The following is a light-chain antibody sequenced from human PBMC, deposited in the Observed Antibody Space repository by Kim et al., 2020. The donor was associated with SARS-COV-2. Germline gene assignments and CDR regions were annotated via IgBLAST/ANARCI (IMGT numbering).Light chain of an antibody. CDR1: QDISTE. CDR2: GSS. CDR3: LQDYNYPLT. J-gene: IGKJ5*01. V-gene: IGKV1-6*01. Sequence: AIQMTQSPCSLSASVGDRVTITCRASQDISTELGWYVQKPGKAPELLIFGSSTVQSGVPSRFSGSGSGTDFTLTISSLQPEDFATYYCLQDYNYPLTFGQGTRLEIK.